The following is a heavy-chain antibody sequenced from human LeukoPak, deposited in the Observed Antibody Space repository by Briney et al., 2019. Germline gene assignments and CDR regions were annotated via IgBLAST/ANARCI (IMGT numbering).Heavy chain of an antibody. CDR2: IYSGGST. D-gene: IGHD4-17*01. J-gene: IGHJ4*02. V-gene: IGHV3-53*01. Sequence: GGSLRLSCAASGFTVSSNYMSWVRQAPGKGLEWVSVIYSGGSTYYADSVKGRFTISRDNSKSTLYLQMNSLRAEDTAVYYCARSTKKYGDYGVFVGWGQGTLVTVSS. CDR3: ARSTKKYGDYGVFVG. CDR1: GFTVSSNY.